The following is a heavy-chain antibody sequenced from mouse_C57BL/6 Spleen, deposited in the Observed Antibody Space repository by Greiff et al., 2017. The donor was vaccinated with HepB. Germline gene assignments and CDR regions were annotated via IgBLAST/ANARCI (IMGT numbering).Heavy chain of an antibody. Sequence: VQLQQSGPELVKPGASVKISCKASGYTFTDYYMNWVKQSHGKSLEWIGDINPNNGGTSYNQKFKGKATLTVDKSSSTAYMELRSLTSEDSAVYYCAIWDGVFDYWGQGTTLTVSS. CDR2: INPNNGGT. J-gene: IGHJ2*01. V-gene: IGHV1-26*01. CDR3: AIWDGVFDY. CDR1: GYTFTDYY. D-gene: IGHD4-1*01.